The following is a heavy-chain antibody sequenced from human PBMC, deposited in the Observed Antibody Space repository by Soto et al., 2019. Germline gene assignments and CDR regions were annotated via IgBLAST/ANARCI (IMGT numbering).Heavy chain of an antibody. V-gene: IGHV3-33*08. Sequence: GRALRVSCAASGFTFNTYDMLWVRQAPCKGLEWVAVIWYDGSNKYYADSVKGRFTISRDNSKNTLYLQMNSLRAKDPVVYYCSRRPTRTASIAKIVYWGQGALVDVSS. D-gene: IGHD3-22*01. J-gene: IGHJ4*01. CDR2: IWYDGSNK. CDR3: SRRPTRTASIAKIVY. CDR1: GFTFNTYD.